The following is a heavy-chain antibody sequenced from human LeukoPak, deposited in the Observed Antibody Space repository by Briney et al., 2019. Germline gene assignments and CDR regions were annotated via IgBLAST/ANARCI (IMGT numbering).Heavy chain of an antibody. V-gene: IGHV3-9*01. Sequence: RSLXLSCAASGFTFDDYAMHWVRQAPGKGLEWVSGISWNSGSIVYADSVEGRFTISRENAKNSLYLQMNSLRAEDTALYYSAKATMVRGVPQYFDYWGQGTLVTVSS. D-gene: IGHD3-10*01. CDR2: ISWNSGSI. J-gene: IGHJ4*02. CDR1: GFTFDDYA. CDR3: AKATMVRGVPQYFDY.